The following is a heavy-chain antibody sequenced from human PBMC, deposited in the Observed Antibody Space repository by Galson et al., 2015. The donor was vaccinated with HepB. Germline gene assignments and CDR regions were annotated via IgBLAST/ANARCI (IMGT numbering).Heavy chain of an antibody. CDR2: ISGDTGKT. D-gene: IGHD4-11*01. CDR1: GYTFSSYS. CDR3: ARSTVTTNSDWFDP. Sequence: SVKVSCKASGYTFSSYSITWVRQAPGQGLEWMGWISGDTGKTKYEQKLQGRVTMTTDTSTSTAYMELRSLRSDDTAVYYCARSTVTTNSDWFDPWGQGTLVTVSS. J-gene: IGHJ5*02. V-gene: IGHV1-18*01.